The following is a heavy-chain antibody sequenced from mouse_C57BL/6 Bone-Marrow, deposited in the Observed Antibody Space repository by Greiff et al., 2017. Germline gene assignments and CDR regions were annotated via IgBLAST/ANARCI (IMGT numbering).Heavy chain of an antibody. V-gene: IGHV14-4*01. Sequence: EVQLQQSGAELVRPGASVKLSCTASGFNIKDDYMHWVKQRPEQGLEWIGWIDPENGDTEYASKFQGKATITADTSSNTAYLQLSSLTSEDTAVYYCTHFYYYGSSPAWFAYGGQGTLGTVSA. CDR3: THFYYYGSSPAWFAY. CDR2: IDPENGDT. D-gene: IGHD1-1*01. J-gene: IGHJ3*01. CDR1: GFNIKDDY.